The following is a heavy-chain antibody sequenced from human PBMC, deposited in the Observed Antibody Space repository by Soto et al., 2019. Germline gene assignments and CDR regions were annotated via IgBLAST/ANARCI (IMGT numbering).Heavy chain of an antibody. Sequence: QVQLVQSGAEVMQPGASVKVSCKASGYTFTSYYIQWVRQAPGQGLEWMGIINPSGGSTNYAQKFQGRVTMTRGTSTSTVYMELSSLRSEDTAIYYCYRGYPPRDQLGNLPGAFWGQGTLVTVSS. V-gene: IGHV1-46*03. CDR1: GYTFTSYY. CDR2: INPSGGST. D-gene: IGHD1-1*01. J-gene: IGHJ4*02. CDR3: YRGYPPRDQLGNLPGAF.